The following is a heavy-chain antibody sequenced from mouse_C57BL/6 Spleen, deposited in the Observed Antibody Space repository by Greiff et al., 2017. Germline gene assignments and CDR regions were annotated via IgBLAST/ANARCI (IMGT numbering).Heavy chain of an antibody. Sequence: QVQLQQPGAELVKPGASVKLSCKASGYTFTSYWMHWVKQRPGQGLEWIGMIHPNSGSTNYNEKFKSKATLTVDKSSSTAYMQLSSLTSEDSAVYYCARSRGRITTVVEDAMDYWGQGTSVTVSS. CDR2: IHPNSGST. CDR3: ARSRGRITTVVEDAMDY. D-gene: IGHD1-1*01. J-gene: IGHJ4*01. CDR1: GYTFTSYW. V-gene: IGHV1-64*01.